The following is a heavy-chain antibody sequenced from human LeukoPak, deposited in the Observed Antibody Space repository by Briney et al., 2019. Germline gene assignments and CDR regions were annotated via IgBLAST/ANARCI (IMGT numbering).Heavy chain of an antibody. Sequence: ASVKVSCKASGYTFTGYYMHWVRQAPGQGLEWMGWINPNSGGTSYAQKFQGRVTMTRDTSISTAYMELSRLRSDDTAVYYCARDHSRIRAFDYWGQGTLVTVSS. CDR3: ARDHSRIRAFDY. V-gene: IGHV1-2*02. J-gene: IGHJ4*02. CDR2: INPNSGGT. D-gene: IGHD1-26*01. CDR1: GYTFTGYY.